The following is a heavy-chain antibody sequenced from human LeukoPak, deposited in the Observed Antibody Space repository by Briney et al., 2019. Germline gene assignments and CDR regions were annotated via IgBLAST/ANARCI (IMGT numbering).Heavy chain of an antibody. J-gene: IGHJ4*02. Sequence: GGSLRLSCAASGFTFNSYGIHWVRQAPGKGLEWVAFIRFDGSNNYYADSVKGRFTISRDNSKNTLYLQMNSLRAEDTAVYYCAKRLGYCSSTSCYEGPFDYWGQGTLVTVSS. D-gene: IGHD2-2*01. V-gene: IGHV3-30*02. CDR2: IRFDGSNN. CDR3: AKRLGYCSSTSCYEGPFDY. CDR1: GFTFNSYG.